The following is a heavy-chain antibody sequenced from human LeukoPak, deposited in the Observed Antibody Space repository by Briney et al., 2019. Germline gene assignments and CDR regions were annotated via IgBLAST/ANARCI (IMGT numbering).Heavy chain of an antibody. V-gene: IGHV4-59*08. CDR2: IYYSGST. Sequence: SQTLSLTCTVSGGSISSYYWSCVRQPPRKGLEWIGYIYYSGSTNFNPSLKSRVTISVDTSKNQFSLKLSSVTAADTAVYYCARLPKDTAMVTHAFDIWGQGTMVTVSS. CDR3: ARLPKDTAMVTHAFDI. J-gene: IGHJ3*02. D-gene: IGHD5-18*01. CDR1: GGSISSYY.